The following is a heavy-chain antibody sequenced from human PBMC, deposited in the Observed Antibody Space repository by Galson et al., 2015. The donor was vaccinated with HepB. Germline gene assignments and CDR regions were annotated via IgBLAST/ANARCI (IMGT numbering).Heavy chain of an antibody. D-gene: IGHD4-11*01. J-gene: IGHJ3*02. CDR2: IYPGDSDI. CDR3: ARHHDYSEKYNPFHM. Sequence: QSGAEVKKPGESLRISCKASGYNFLSYWIGWVRQMPGKGLEWMGIIYPGDSDIRYSPSFQGQVTISADKSITTAYLQWSSLKASDTAMYYCARHHDYSEKYNPFHMWGQGTMVTVSS. CDR1: GYNFLSYW. V-gene: IGHV5-51*01.